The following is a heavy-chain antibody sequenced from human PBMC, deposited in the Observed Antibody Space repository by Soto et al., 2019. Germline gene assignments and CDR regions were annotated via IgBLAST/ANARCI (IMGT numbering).Heavy chain of an antibody. CDR3: ARHAWLES. CDR1: GFNVSSNS. J-gene: IGHJ5*01. Sequence: QPGGSLRLSCAASGFNVSSNSMNWVRQAPGKGLEWLSLIHSDANTKYADSVKGRFTISRDSSENKFYLQMNSLRAEDTAVYYCARHAWLESWGQGTLVTVSS. V-gene: IGHV3-53*01. CDR2: IHSDANT.